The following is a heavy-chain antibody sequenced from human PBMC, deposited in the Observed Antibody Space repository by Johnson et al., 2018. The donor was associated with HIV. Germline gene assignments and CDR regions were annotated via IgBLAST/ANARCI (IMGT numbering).Heavy chain of an antibody. CDR1: GFTFSDYY. Sequence: QVQLVESGGGLVQPGRSLRLSCAASGFTFSDYYMSWIRQAPGKGLEWVSYISSSGSTIYYADSVKGRFTISRDNAKNSLYLQMNSLRAGDTAVYYCARGARDDSSGSFAFDIWGQGTMVTVSS. V-gene: IGHV3-11*04. D-gene: IGHD3-22*01. CDR2: ISSSGSTI. CDR3: ARGARDDSSGSFAFDI. J-gene: IGHJ3*02.